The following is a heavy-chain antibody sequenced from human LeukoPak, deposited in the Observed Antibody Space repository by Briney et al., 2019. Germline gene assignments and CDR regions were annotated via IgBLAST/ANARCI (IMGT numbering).Heavy chain of an antibody. CDR3: STNPRLLIY. D-gene: IGHD2-8*01. V-gene: IGHV3-11*01. Sequence: GGSLRLSCVVSGFGFSDSYMTWIRQTPGKGLEWLAYISGSGSDMYYADSVKGRFTISRDNAKNSLYLQMNSLRPDDTALYYCSTNPRLLIYWGHGTLVTVSS. CDR2: ISGSGSDM. J-gene: IGHJ4*01. CDR1: GFGFSDSY.